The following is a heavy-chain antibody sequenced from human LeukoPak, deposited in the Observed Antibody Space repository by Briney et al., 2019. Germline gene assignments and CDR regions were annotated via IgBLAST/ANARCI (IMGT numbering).Heavy chain of an antibody. CDR3: ASGYCSSTSCYPDY. D-gene: IGHD2-2*01. Sequence: GRSLRLSCAASGFTFSSYAMHWVRQAPGKGLEWVAVISYDGSNKYYADSVKGRFTISGDNSKNTLYLQMNSLRAEDTAVYYCASGYCSSTSCYPDYWGQGTLVTVSS. J-gene: IGHJ4*02. CDR2: ISYDGSNK. V-gene: IGHV3-30*01. CDR1: GFTFSSYA.